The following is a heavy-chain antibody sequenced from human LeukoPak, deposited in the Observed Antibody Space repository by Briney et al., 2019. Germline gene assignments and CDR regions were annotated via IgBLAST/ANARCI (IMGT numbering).Heavy chain of an antibody. CDR2: ISNDGSNK. J-gene: IGHJ4*02. CDR3: ARDTDGDYEVY. CDR1: GFTFSSYT. D-gene: IGHD4-17*01. V-gene: IGHV3-30-3*01. Sequence: GRSLRLYCAASGFTFSSYTMDWVRQAPGKGLEWVAVISNDGSNKYYADSVKGRFTISRDNSKNTLYLQMNSLRLEDTAVYYCARDTDGDYEVYWGQGTLVTVSS.